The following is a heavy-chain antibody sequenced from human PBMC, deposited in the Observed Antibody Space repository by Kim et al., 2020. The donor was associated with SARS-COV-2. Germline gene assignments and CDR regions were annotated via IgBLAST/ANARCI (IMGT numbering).Heavy chain of an antibody. CDR3: ARERTGSPDY. J-gene: IGHJ4*01. D-gene: IGHD1-1*01. V-gene: IGHV3-33*01. Sequence: GGSLRLSCAASGFTFSSYGMHWVRQAPGKGLEWMAVIWYDGSNKYYADSVKGRFTISRDNSKNTLYLQMNSLRAEDTAVYYCARERTGSPDYWGHGTRVT. CDR2: IWYDGSNK. CDR1: GFTFSSYG.